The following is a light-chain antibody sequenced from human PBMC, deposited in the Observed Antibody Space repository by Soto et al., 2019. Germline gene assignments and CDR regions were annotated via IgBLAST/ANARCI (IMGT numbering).Light chain of an antibody. CDR3: QQYNSYSGT. V-gene: IGKV1-5*01. CDR2: DAS. CDR1: QSISIW. Sequence: DIQTTQSPSTLSASVGDRVTITCRASQSISIWLAWYQQKPGKAPKLLIYDASSLESGVPSRFSGSGSGTEFTLTISRLQPDDFAGYYCQQYNSYSGTFGQGTKVDIK. J-gene: IGKJ1*01.